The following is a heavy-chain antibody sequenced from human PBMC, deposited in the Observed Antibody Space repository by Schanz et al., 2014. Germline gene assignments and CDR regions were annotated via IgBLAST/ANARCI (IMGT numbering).Heavy chain of an antibody. Sequence: QVQLVDSGGGLVKPGGSLRLSCTASGFPFSDYFMAWIRQPPGRGLEWVSYIGNGGVTIYYADSVKGRFTISRDNAKNSLYLEMNSLRAEDTALYYCARDRRNADLDYWGQGTLVIVSS. CDR2: IGNGGVTI. V-gene: IGHV3-11*04. D-gene: IGHD1-1*01. J-gene: IGHJ4*02. CDR1: GFPFSDYF. CDR3: ARDRRNADLDY.